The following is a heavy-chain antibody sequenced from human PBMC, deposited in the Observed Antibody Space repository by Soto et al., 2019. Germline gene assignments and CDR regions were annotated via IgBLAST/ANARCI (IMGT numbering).Heavy chain of an antibody. CDR1: GGSISSGGYY. V-gene: IGHV4-31*03. J-gene: IGHJ6*02. CDR2: IYYSGST. D-gene: IGHD4-17*01. Sequence: QVQLQESGPGLVKPSQTLSLTCTVSGGSISSGGYYWSWIRQHPGKGLEWIGYIYYSGSTYYNPSLKSRVTISVDTSKNQFSLKLSSVTAADTAVYYCARDGEVYGDYARYYYYGMDVWGQGTTVTVSS. CDR3: ARDGEVYGDYARYYYYGMDV.